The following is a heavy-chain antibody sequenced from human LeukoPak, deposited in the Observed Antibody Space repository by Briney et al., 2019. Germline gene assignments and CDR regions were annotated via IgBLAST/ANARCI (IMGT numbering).Heavy chain of an antibody. CDR2: AYYSGHT. J-gene: IGHJ4*02. V-gene: IGHV4-59*08. D-gene: IGHD2-15*01. CDR1: GGSISDNY. Sequence: SETLSLSCTVSGGSISDNYWRWIRQPPGKGLEWIGYAYYSGHTNYNSSLKSRVNMSLDTSKSQFSLRLSSVPAADTAVYFCARHPFATPFDYWGPGTLVTVSS. CDR3: ARHPFATPFDY.